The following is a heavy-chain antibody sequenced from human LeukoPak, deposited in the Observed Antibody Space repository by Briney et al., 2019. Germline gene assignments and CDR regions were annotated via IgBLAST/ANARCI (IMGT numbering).Heavy chain of an antibody. J-gene: IGHJ5*02. V-gene: IGHV3-23*01. Sequence: GGSLRLSCAASGFTFSSYAMSWVRQAPGKGLEWVSAISGSGGSTYYADSVKGRFTNSRDNSKNTLYLQMNSLRAEDTAVYYCARDGYSSSWKNWFDPWGQGTLVTVSS. D-gene: IGHD6-13*01. CDR3: ARDGYSSSWKNWFDP. CDR1: GFTFSSYA. CDR2: ISGSGGST.